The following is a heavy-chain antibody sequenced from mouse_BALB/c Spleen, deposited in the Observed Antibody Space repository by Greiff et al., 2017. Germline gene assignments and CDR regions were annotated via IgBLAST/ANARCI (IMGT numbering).Heavy chain of an antibody. CDR1: GYTFTVYE. CDR3: TRNTTVVATRYLEE. D-gene: IGHD1-1*01. V-gene: IGHV1-15*01. J-gene: IGHJ2*01. CDR2: IDPETGGT. Sequence: QVQLKASGAELVRPGASVTLSCKASGYTFTVYEMHWVKQTPLHGLEWIGAIDPETGGTAYNQKFKCKATLTADKSSSTAYMELRSLTSEDSAVYYCTRNTTVVATRYLEEGGQGNTLTVAA.